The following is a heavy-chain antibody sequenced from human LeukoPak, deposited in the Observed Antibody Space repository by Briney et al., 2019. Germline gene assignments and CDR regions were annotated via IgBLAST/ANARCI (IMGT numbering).Heavy chain of an antibody. D-gene: IGHD3-3*01. V-gene: IGHV3-20*04. CDR1: GFTFDDYG. Sequence: GGSLRLSCAASGFTFDDYGMSWVRQAPGKGLEWVSGINWNGGSTGYADSVKGRFTISRDNSKNTLYLQMNSLRAEDTAVYYCAKDFPPLASYDAFDAFDIWGQGTMVTVSS. J-gene: IGHJ3*02. CDR3: AKDFPPLASYDAFDAFDI. CDR2: INWNGGST.